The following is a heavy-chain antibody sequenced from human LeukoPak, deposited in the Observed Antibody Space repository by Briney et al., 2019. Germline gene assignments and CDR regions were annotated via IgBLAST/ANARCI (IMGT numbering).Heavy chain of an antibody. Sequence: GGSLRLSCAASGFTFSNYGMSWVRQAPGKGLEWVSSIRSSVDGTYYADSVKGRFTISRDNAKNSLYLPMHSLRAEDTAVYYCAELGITMIGGVWGKGTTVTISS. CDR1: GFTFSNYG. V-gene: IGHV3-23*01. CDR2: IRSSVDGT. CDR3: AELGITMIGGV. J-gene: IGHJ6*04. D-gene: IGHD3-10*02.